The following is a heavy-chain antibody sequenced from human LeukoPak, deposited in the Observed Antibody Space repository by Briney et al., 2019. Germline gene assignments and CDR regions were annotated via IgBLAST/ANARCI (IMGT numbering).Heavy chain of an antibody. CDR3: ARDPRDFWSGSPV. J-gene: IGHJ6*04. Sequence: SETLSLTCTVSGGSISSGSYYWSWIRQPAGKGLEWIGRIYTSGSTNYNPSLKSRVTISVDTSKNQFSLKLSSVTAADTAVYYCARDPRDFWSGSPVWGKGTTVTVSS. CDR2: IYTSGST. D-gene: IGHD3-3*01. V-gene: IGHV4-61*02. CDR1: GGSISSGSYY.